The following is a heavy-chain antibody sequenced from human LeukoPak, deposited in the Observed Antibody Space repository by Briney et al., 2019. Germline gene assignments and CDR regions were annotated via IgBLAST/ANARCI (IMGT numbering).Heavy chain of an antibody. D-gene: IGHD2-15*01. CDR3: ARDGIGYCSGGSCSFGAFDI. V-gene: IGHV1-8*01. Sequence: ASVKVSCKASGYTFTSYDINWVRQATGQGLEWMGWMNPNSGNTGYAQKFQGRVTITRNTSISTAYMELSSLRSEDTAVYYCARDGIGYCSGGSCSFGAFDIWGQGTMVTVSS. J-gene: IGHJ3*02. CDR1: GYTFTSYD. CDR2: MNPNSGNT.